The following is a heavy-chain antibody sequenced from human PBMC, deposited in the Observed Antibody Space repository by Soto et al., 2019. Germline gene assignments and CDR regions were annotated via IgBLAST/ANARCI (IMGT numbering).Heavy chain of an antibody. D-gene: IGHD6-19*01. CDR1: GGPISSYY. V-gene: IGHV4-59*01. CDR2: IYYSGST. J-gene: IGHJ4*02. CDR3: ARGSSGWPPLLDY. Sequence: QVQLQESGPGLVKPSETLSLNCTVSGGPISSYYWSWIRQSPGKGLEWIGYIYYSGSTHYNPSLTSRVAISVDTSKNPFSPELSSVPAADTAVYYCARGSSGWPPLLDYWGQGTLVTVSS.